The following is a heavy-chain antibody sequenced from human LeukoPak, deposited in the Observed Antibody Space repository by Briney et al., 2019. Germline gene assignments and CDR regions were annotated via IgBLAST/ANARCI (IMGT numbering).Heavy chain of an antibody. J-gene: IGHJ2*01. CDR2: IRSKADSYTT. CDR1: GFTLSGAA. CDR3: RAAVAGDYFDL. D-gene: IGHD6-19*01. V-gene: IGHV3-73*01. Sequence: GGSLKLSCAASGFTLSGAAMHWVRQASGKGLEWLGRIRSKADSYTTAYAASVKGRFSVSRDDSKNTAYLQMNSLKTEDTAVYYCRAAVAGDYFDLCGRGTLVTVSS.